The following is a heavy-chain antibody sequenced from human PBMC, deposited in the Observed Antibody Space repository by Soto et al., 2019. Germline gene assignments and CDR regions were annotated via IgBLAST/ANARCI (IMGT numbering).Heavy chain of an antibody. D-gene: IGHD5-18*01. V-gene: IGHV3-30-3*01. J-gene: IGHJ4*02. CDR3: ARDLRGGRDTAMVTIDY. Sequence: GGSLRLSCAASGFTFSSYAMHWVRQAPGKGLEWVAVISYDGSNKYYADSVKGRFTISRDNSKNTLYLQMNSLRAEDTAVYYCARDLRGGRDTAMVTIDYWGQGTLVTVSS. CDR2: ISYDGSNK. CDR1: GFTFSSYA.